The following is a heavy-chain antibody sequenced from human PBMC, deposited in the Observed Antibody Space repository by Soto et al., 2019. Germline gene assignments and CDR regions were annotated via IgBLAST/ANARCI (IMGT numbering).Heavy chain of an antibody. CDR2: INPSGGST. Sequence: ASGKVSCNASRYTFTNFYIHCLRQAPGQGLEWMGIINPSGGSTTYPQKFQGRVTMTRDTSTSTVHMELITLRSEDTAVYYCARSQVGRPLDVWGPGTTVTVSS. J-gene: IGHJ6*02. D-gene: IGHD1-26*01. V-gene: IGHV1-46*01. CDR1: RYTFTNFY. CDR3: ARSQVGRPLDV.